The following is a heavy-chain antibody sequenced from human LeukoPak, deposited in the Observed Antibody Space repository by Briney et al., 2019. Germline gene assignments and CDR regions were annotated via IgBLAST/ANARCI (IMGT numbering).Heavy chain of an antibody. V-gene: IGHV1-46*01. CDR1: GYTFTSYY. J-gene: IGHJ5*02. CDR2: INPSGGST. CDR3: ARGGITIFGVVIIRNWFDP. Sequence: ASVKVSCKASGYTFTSYYMHWVRQAPGQGLEWMGIINPSGGSTSYAQKFQGRVTMTRATSTSTVSMELSSLRSEDTAVYYCARGGITIFGVVIIRNWFDPWGQGTLVTVSS. D-gene: IGHD3-3*01.